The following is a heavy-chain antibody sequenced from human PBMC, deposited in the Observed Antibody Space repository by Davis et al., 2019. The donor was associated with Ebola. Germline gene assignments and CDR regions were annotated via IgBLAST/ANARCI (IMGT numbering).Heavy chain of an antibody. CDR2: IYYSGST. Sequence: SETLSLTCTVSGGSISSSSYYWSWIRQPPGKGLEWIGYIYYSGSTNYNPSLKSRVTISVDTSKNQFSLKLSSVTAADTAVYYCARLVVVPAAESYYYYGMDVWGQGTTVTVSS. CDR3: ARLVVVPAAESYYYYGMDV. CDR1: GGSISSSSYY. V-gene: IGHV4-61*05. D-gene: IGHD2-2*01. J-gene: IGHJ6*02.